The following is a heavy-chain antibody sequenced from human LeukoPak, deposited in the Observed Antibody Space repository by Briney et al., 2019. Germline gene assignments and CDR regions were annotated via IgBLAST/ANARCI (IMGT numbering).Heavy chain of an antibody. Sequence: GGSLRLSCAASGFTFSDYYMSWIRQAPGKGLEWVSYISSSGSTIYYADSVKGRFTISRDNAKNSLYLQMNSLRAEDTAVYYCAREGSYSSPEVEMATTATIDYWGQGTLVTVSS. D-gene: IGHD5-24*01. CDR2: ISSSGSTI. J-gene: IGHJ4*02. V-gene: IGHV3-11*04. CDR3: AREGSYSSPEVEMATTATIDY. CDR1: GFTFSDYY.